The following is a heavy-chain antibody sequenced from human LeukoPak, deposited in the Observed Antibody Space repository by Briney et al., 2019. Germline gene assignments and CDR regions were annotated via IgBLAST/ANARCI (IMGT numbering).Heavy chain of an antibody. Sequence: RTGGSLRLSCAACGFTFSSSSMNWVRQAPGKGLEWVSSLSSSSSYIYYADSVKGRFTISRDNAKNSLYLQMNSLRAEDTAVYYCARGDNYGQQLVQVYWGQGTLVTVSS. CDR2: LSSSSSYI. V-gene: IGHV3-21*01. J-gene: IGHJ4*02. D-gene: IGHD6-13*01. CDR3: ARGDNYGQQLVQVY. CDR1: GFTFSSSS.